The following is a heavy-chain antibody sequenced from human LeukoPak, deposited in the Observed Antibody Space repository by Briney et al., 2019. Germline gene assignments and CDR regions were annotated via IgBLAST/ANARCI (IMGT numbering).Heavy chain of an antibody. CDR2: ISSSGSTI. J-gene: IGHJ4*02. V-gene: IGHV3-48*03. Sequence: GGSLRLSCAASGFTFSSCEMNWVRQAPGKGLEWVSYISSSGSTIYYADSVKGRFTISRDNAKNSLYLQMNSLRAEDTAVYYCARVGAYNWNYICDCWGQGTLVTVSS. CDR3: ARVGAYNWNYICDC. D-gene: IGHD1-7*01. CDR1: GFTFSSCE.